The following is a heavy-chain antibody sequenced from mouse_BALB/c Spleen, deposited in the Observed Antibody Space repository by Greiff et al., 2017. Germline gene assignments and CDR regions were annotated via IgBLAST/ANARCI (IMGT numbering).Heavy chain of an antibody. V-gene: IGHV5-6*02. J-gene: IGHJ4*01. CDR3: ARRRITTVVAGAMDK. CDR2: ISSGGSYT. Sequence: EVMLVESGGDLVKPGASLKLSCAASGFTFSSYGMSWVRQTPDKRLEWVATISSGGSYTYYPDSVKGRFTISRDNAKNTLYLQMSSLKSEDTAMYYCARRRITTVVAGAMDKWGQGTSVTVSA. CDR1: GFTFSSYG. D-gene: IGHD1-1*01.